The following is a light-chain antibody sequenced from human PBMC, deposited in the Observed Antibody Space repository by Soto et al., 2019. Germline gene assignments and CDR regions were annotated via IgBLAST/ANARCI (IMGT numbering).Light chain of an antibody. CDR2: GAS. V-gene: IGKV3-15*01. Sequence: EIVMTQSPVTLSVSPGERATLSCRASQSISNHLAWYQQKPGQAPRLLIYGASTRGTGIPSRFSGSGSGTEFTLTIISLQSEDFAVYYCQQYNNWPPRTFGQGTKLEIK. CDR3: QQYNNWPPRT. CDR1: QSISNH. J-gene: IGKJ2*01.